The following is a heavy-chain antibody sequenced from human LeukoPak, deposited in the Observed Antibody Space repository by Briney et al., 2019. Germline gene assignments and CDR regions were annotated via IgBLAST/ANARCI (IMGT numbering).Heavy chain of an antibody. Sequence: SETLSLTCTAAGGTISDYYRSCIRQPPGKGLEWIGYIYYSGSTNYNPSLKSRVTISVDTSKNQFSLKLSSVTAADTAVYYCARVRRGCSGGSCYEDYWGQGTLVTVSS. V-gene: IGHV4-59*01. CDR2: IYYSGST. D-gene: IGHD2-15*01. J-gene: IGHJ4*02. CDR1: GGTISDYY. CDR3: ARVRRGCSGGSCYEDY.